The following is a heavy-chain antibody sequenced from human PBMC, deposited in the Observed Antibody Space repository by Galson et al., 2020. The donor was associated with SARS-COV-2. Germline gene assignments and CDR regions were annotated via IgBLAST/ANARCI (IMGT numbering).Heavy chain of an antibody. CDR1: GGTFNNYA. J-gene: IGHJ6*02. CDR3: ARGKLNNDYYYGMDV. D-gene: IGHD1-1*01. V-gene: IGHV1-69*13. CDR2: IIRFFGTA. Sequence: SVKVSCKASGGTFNNYAFSWVRQAPGHGLEWVGGIIRFFGTANYAQKFQGRVTITADESTSTAYMERSSLRSEDTAVYYCARGKLNNDYYYGMDVWGQGTTVTVSS.